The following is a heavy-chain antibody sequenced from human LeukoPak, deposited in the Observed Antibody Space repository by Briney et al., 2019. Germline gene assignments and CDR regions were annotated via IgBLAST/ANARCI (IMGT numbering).Heavy chain of an antibody. V-gene: IGHV3-23*01. D-gene: IGHD2-21*01. CDR2: ISVSGGGT. CDR1: GFTFSSYA. Sequence: PGGSLRLSCAASGFTFSSYAMCWVRQAPGKGLEWVSAISVSGGGTYYADSVKGRFTISRDNSENTLYLQMNFLRAEDTAVYYCARRAPFASLLAYFDYWGQGTLVTVSS. J-gene: IGHJ4*02. CDR3: ARRAPFASLLAYFDY.